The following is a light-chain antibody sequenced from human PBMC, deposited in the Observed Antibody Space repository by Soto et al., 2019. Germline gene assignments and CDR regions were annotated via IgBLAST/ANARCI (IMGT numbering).Light chain of an antibody. V-gene: IGKV3-11*01. J-gene: IGKJ5*01. CDR3: QQRSNWPPIT. CDR1: QSVGYH. Sequence: EIVLTQSPATLSLSPGERATLSCRASQSVGYHLAWYQQKPGQAPRLLIYDASNRATGIPARFSGNGSGTDFTLTISRLEPEDFAMYYCQQRSNWPPITFGQGTRLEIK. CDR2: DAS.